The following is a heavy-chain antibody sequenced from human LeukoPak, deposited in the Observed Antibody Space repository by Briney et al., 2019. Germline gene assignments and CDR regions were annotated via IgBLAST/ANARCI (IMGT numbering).Heavy chain of an antibody. J-gene: IGHJ4*02. D-gene: IGHD3-3*01. Sequence: ASVKVSCKVSGYTLTELSMHWERQAPGKGLEWMGGFDPEDGETIYAQKFQGRVTMTEDTSTDTAYMELSSLRSEDTAVYYCATPLDFWSGYYYWGQGTLVTVSS. CDR3: ATPLDFWSGYYY. CDR2: FDPEDGET. V-gene: IGHV1-24*01. CDR1: GYTLTELS.